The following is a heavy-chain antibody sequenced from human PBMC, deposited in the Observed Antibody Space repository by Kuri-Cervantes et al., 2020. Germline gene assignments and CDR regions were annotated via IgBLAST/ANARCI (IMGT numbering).Heavy chain of an antibody. CDR3: AKETGXXXTPLFDY. Sequence: GESLKIXCAASGFTFSSYAMTWVRQTPGKGLEWXSAISGXGGYTYYADSVKGRFTISRDNSXNTLYLQMNSLRAEDTAXXYCAKETGXXXTPLFDYWGQGTVVTVSS. CDR2: ISGXGGYT. D-gene: IGHD1-14*01. J-gene: IGHJ4*02. CDR1: GFTFSSYA. V-gene: IGHV3-23*01.